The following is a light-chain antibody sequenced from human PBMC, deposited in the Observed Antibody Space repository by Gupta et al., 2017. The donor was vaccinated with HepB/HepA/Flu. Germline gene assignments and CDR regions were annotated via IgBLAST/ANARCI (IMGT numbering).Light chain of an antibody. Sequence: QSALTQPPSVSGSPGQSVTLPCTGTSSDVGSYNRVSWYQQPPGTAPKLMIYEVSNRPSGVPDRFSGSKSGNTASLTISGLQAEDEADYYCSSYTSSSTVVFGGGTKLTVL. CDR2: EVS. V-gene: IGLV2-18*02. CDR1: SSDVGSYNR. CDR3: SSYTSSSTVV. J-gene: IGLJ2*01.